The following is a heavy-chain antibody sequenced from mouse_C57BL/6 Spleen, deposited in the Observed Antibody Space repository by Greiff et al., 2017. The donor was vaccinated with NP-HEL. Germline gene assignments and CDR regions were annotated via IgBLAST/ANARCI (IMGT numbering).Heavy chain of an antibody. CDR1: GYTFTSYW. V-gene: IGHV1-64*01. CDR2: IHPDSGST. Sequence: QVQLQQPGAELVKPGASVKLSCKASGYTFTSYWMHWVKQRPGQGLEWIGMIHPDSGSTNYNEKFKSKATLTVDKSSSTAYMQLSSLTSEDSAVYYCARHSSGSAWFAYWGQGTLVTVSA. D-gene: IGHD3-1*01. J-gene: IGHJ3*01. CDR3: ARHSSGSAWFAY.